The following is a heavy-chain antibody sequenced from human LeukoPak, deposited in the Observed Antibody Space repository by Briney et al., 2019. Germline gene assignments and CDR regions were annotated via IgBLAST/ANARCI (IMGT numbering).Heavy chain of an antibody. J-gene: IGHJ4*02. Sequence: GGSLRLSCAASGFTFSSYEMNWVRQAPGKGLEWFSYISSSGSTIYYADSVKGRFTISRDNAKNSLYLQMNSLRAEDTAVYYCARSDFDGKFDYWGQGTLVTVSS. CDR1: GFTFSSYE. CDR2: ISSSGSTI. V-gene: IGHV3-48*03. D-gene: IGHD3-9*01. CDR3: ARSDFDGKFDY.